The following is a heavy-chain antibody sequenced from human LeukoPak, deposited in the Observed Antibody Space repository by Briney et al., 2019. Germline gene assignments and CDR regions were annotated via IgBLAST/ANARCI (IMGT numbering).Heavy chain of an antibody. J-gene: IGHJ4*02. Sequence: GGSLRLSCAASGFTFSNYAMSWVRQAPGEGLEWVSGFRGRGDTTDYADSVKGRFTISRDNSKNTLYLQMNSLRDEDTAVYYCAKDYCINGVCVVFDYWGQGALVTVSS. CDR1: GFTFSNYA. D-gene: IGHD2-8*01. V-gene: IGHV3-23*01. CDR2: FRGRGDTT. CDR3: AKDYCINGVCVVFDY.